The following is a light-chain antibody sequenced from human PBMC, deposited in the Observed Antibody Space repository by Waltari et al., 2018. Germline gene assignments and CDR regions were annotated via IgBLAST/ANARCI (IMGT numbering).Light chain of an antibody. Sequence: QSVLTQPPSVSGAPGQTVTISCTGSSSNIGADHGVHWYQPLPGTAPKLLIDNGANRPSGVPDRFSGSRSGTSASLAITGLQAEDEADYFCHSYDRSLDGVVFGGGTKLTVL. CDR2: NGA. V-gene: IGLV1-40*01. CDR1: SSNIGADHG. J-gene: IGLJ2*01. CDR3: HSYDRSLDGVV.